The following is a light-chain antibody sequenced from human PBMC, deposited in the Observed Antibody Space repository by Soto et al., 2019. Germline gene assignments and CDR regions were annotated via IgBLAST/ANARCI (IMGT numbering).Light chain of an antibody. V-gene: IGKV3-20*01. CDR3: QQYGSSPPT. CDR2: GAS. CDR1: QSVTSSY. Sequence: EIVLTQSPGTLSLSPGERATLSCRASQSVTSSYLAWYQQKPGQAPRLFIYGASGRATGIPDRFSGSGSGTDFTLTISRLEPEDFALYYCQQYGSSPPTFGQGTKVDIK. J-gene: IGKJ1*01.